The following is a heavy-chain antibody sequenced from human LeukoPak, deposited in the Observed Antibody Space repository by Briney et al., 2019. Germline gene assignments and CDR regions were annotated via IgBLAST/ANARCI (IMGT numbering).Heavy chain of an antibody. CDR1: GFTFSSYA. Sequence: GGSLRLSCAASGFTFSSYAMSCVRQAPGKGLEWVSAISGRGGSTYYADSVKGRFTISRDNSKNTLYLQMNRLRAEDTAVYYCAKPSRSDPYYFDYWGQGTLVTVSS. CDR2: ISGRGGST. V-gene: IGHV3-23*01. CDR3: AKPSRSDPYYFDY. J-gene: IGHJ4*02.